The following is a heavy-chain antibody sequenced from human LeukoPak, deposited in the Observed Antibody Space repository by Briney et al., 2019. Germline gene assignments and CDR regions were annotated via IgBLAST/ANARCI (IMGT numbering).Heavy chain of an antibody. CDR1: GYTFTSYY. CDR2: INPSGGST. CDR3: AVAYCGGDCYYYYAMDV. D-gene: IGHD2-21*02. Sequence: ASVKVSCKTSGYTFTSYYLHWVRQAPGQGLEWMEIINPSGGSTTYPQKFQGRVTMTRDPSTSTVYMELSSLRSEDTAVYYCAVAYCGGDCYYYYAMDVWGQGTTVIVSS. V-gene: IGHV1-46*03. J-gene: IGHJ6*02.